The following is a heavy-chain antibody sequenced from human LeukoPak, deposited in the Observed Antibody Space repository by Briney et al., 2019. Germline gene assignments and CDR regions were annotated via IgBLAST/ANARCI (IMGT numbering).Heavy chain of an antibody. D-gene: IGHD6-13*01. CDR3: ARLYSSTWENYFDY. J-gene: IGHJ4*02. Sequence: GGSLRLSCAASGFTFSSYAMHWVRQAPGKGLEWVSGISGSGGSTYYADSVKGRFTISRDNSKNTLYVQMNSLRAEDTAVYYCARLYSSTWENYFDYWGQGTLVTVSS. CDR1: GFTFSSYA. CDR2: ISGSGGST. V-gene: IGHV3-23*01.